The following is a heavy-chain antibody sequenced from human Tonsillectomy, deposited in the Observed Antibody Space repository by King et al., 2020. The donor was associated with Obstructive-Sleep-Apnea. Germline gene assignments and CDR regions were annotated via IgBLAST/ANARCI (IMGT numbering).Heavy chain of an antibody. J-gene: IGHJ4*02. Sequence: VQLVESGGGLVKPGGSLRRSCAASGFTFSSYSMNWVRQAPGNGLEWVSSISSSSSYKNYADSVKGRFTISRDNAKNSLYLQMNSLRAEDTAVYYCARDSSYTATFDYWGQGTLVTVSS. CDR1: GFTFSSYS. V-gene: IGHV3-21*01. CDR3: ARDSSYTATFDY. CDR2: ISSSSSYK. D-gene: IGHD5-18*01.